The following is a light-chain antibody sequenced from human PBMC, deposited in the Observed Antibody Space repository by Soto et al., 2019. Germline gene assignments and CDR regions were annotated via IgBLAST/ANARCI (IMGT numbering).Light chain of an antibody. CDR3: QQRSNWPRT. CDR1: QSVSSY. J-gene: IGKJ1*01. V-gene: IGKV3-11*01. CDR2: DAS. Sequence: EIVLTQSPATLSLSPGERATLSCWASQSVSSYLAWYQHKPGQAPRLLIYDASNRATGIPARFSGSGSGTDFTLTISSLEPEDFAVYYCQQRSNWPRTFGQGTKVDTK.